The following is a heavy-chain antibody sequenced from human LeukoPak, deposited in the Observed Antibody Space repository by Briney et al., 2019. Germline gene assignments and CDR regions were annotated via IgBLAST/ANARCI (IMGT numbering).Heavy chain of an antibody. D-gene: IGHD2-21*02. V-gene: IGHV1-18*01. J-gene: IGHJ4*02. CDR2: ISAYNGNT. Sequence: ASVKVSCKASGYTFTSYGISWVRQAPGQGLEWVGWISAYNGNTNYAQKLQGRVTMTTDTSTSTAYMELRSLRSDDTAVYYCARDMGYCGGDCYWDYWGQGTLVTVSS. CDR3: ARDMGYCGGDCYWDY. CDR1: GYTFTSYG.